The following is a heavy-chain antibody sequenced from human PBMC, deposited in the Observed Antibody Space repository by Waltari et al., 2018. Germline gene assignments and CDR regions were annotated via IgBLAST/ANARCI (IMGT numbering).Heavy chain of an antibody. V-gene: IGHV3-33*01. CDR1: GIILSAEG. CDR2: IWYDGSQK. Sequence: QEELVESGGGVVQPGRSLRLSCAASGIILSAEGMHWVRQAPGKGLEWVAVIWYDGSQKYYGDSVKGRFTISRDNSKNTLYLEMNSLRAEDTAVYYCARDLGSSGRYVEEYYHYGMDVWGQGTTVIFSS. D-gene: IGHD6-19*01. J-gene: IGHJ6*02. CDR3: ARDLGSSGRYVEEYYHYGMDV.